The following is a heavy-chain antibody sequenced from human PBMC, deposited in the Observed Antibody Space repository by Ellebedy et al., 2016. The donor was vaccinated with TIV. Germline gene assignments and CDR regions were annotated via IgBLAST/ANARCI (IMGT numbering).Heavy chain of an antibody. J-gene: IGHJ6*02. CDR1: GFTFSQYA. Sequence: GGSLRLXXAASGFTFSQYALHWVRQAPGRGLEWVAVMSFDGTKEYYADSVKGRVTISRDSDKNTLYLQMTSLRPEDTAVYYCARLKIGDSTLNYYYYHMDVWGQGTTVTVSS. D-gene: IGHD3-10*01. CDR2: MSFDGTKE. CDR3: ARLKIGDSTLNYYYYHMDV. V-gene: IGHV3-30*04.